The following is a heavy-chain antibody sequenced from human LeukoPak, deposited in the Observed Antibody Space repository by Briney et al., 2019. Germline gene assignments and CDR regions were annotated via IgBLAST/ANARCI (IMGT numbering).Heavy chain of an antibody. CDR3: ARLLTVAGLYFDY. D-gene: IGHD6-19*01. CDR2: IYYSGNT. V-gene: IGHV4-39*01. CDR1: GGSISSSSYY. Sequence: SETLSLTCTVSGGSISSSSYYWGWIRQPPGKGLEWIGSIYYSGNTYYNPSLKSRVTISVDTSKNQFSLKLNSVTAADTAVYYCARLLTVAGLYFDYWGQGTLVTVSS. J-gene: IGHJ4*02.